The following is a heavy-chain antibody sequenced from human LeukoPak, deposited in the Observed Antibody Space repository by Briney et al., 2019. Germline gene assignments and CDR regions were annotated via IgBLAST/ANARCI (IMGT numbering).Heavy chain of an antibody. J-gene: IGHJ4*02. CDR2: IIPIFGTA. CDR3: ASYVGARGYFDY. Sequence: ASVKVSCKASGGTFSSYAISWVRQAPGQGLEWMGGIIPIFGTANYAQKFQGRVTITADESTSTAYMELSSLRSEDTAVYYCASYVGARGYFDYWGQGTLVTVSS. CDR1: GGTFSSYA. V-gene: IGHV1-69*13. D-gene: IGHD1-26*01.